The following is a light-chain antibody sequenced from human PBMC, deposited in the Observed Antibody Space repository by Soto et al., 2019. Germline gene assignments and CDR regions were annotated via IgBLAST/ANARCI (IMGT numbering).Light chain of an antibody. CDR2: GNT. J-gene: IGLJ7*01. CDR1: SSNIGAGYD. CDR3: QSYDSSLSGWV. V-gene: IGLV1-40*01. Sequence: QSVLTQPPSVSGAPGQRVTISCTGSSSNIGAGYDVHWYQQLPGTAPKLLVHGNTDRPSGVPDRFSGSKSGTSASLAITGLQAEDEADYYCQSYDSSLSGWVVGGGTQLTVL.